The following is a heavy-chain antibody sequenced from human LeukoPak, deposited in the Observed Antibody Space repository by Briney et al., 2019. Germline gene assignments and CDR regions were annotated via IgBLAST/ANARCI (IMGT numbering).Heavy chain of an antibody. CDR3: ARATWYYDILTGYYETLDAFDI. V-gene: IGHV3-7*01. Sequence: PGGSLRLSCAASGFSFSSYYMNWVRQAPGKGLEWVANIKQDGSEKYYVDSVKGRFTISRDNAKNSLYLQMNSLRAEDTAVYYCARATWYYDILTGYYETLDAFDIWGQGTMVTVSS. D-gene: IGHD3-9*01. CDR1: GFSFSSYY. J-gene: IGHJ3*02. CDR2: IKQDGSEK.